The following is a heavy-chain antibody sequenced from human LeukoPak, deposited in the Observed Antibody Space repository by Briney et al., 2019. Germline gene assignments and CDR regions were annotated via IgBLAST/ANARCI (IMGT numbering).Heavy chain of an antibody. D-gene: IGHD6-13*01. CDR2: IIPIFGTA. Sequence: SVKVSCKASGGTFSGYAISWVRQAPGQGLEWMGGIIPIFGTANYAQKFQGRVTITADESTSTAYMELSSLRSEDTAVYYCARSLHFSSSNPYFDYWGQGTLVTVSS. V-gene: IGHV1-69*01. J-gene: IGHJ4*02. CDR3: ARSLHFSSSNPYFDY. CDR1: GGTFSGYA.